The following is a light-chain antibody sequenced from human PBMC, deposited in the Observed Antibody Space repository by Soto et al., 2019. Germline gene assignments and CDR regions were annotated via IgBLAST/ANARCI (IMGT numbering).Light chain of an antibody. J-gene: IGLJ2*01. V-gene: IGLV2-11*01. CDR2: DVS. CDR1: SSDVGGYNY. CDR3: CSYAGSYTHVV. Sequence: QSALTQPRSVSGSPGQSVTISCTGTSSDVGGYNYVSWYQQHPGKAPKLMIYDVSKRPSGVPDRFPGSKSGNTASLTISGLQAEDDADYYCCSYAGSYTHVVFGGGTKLTVL.